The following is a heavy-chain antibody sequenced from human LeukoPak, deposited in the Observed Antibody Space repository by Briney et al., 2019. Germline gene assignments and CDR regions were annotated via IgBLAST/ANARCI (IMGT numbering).Heavy chain of an antibody. D-gene: IGHD6-6*01. CDR2: ISESGDVT. J-gene: IGHJ4*03. CDR1: GFTFSSYP. Sequence: GGSLRLSCVVSGFTFSSYPMSWVRQAPGKGLEWVSVISESGDVTHYADSMKGRFTISRDNTKNTLNLQMNSLRPDDTAIYYCARDSSHYLGSSDYWGQGTTVTVSS. CDR3: ARDSSHYLGSSDY. V-gene: IGHV3-23*01.